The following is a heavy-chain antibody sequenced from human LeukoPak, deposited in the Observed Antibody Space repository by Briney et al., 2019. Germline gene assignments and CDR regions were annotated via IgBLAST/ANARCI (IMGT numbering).Heavy chain of an antibody. CDR3: AREISAAGGGSDF. Sequence: TGGSLRLSCAASGFILRDFWMAWVRQAPGKGLEWVANIKQDGSEKYYLDSVKGRFTISRDNAKNSLYLQMNSLRAEDTAPYYCAREISAAGGGSDFWGQGTLVTVSS. J-gene: IGHJ4*02. CDR2: IKQDGSEK. V-gene: IGHV3-7*01. CDR1: GFILRDFW. D-gene: IGHD6-25*01.